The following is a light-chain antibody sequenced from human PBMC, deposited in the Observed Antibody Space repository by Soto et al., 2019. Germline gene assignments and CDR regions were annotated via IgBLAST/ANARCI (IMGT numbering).Light chain of an antibody. CDR1: QTISND. J-gene: IGKJ5*01. CDR2: GAK. CDR3: QQCHATPLT. Sequence: IHMTQSPSFLSASLVYRFTTTCRASQTISNDLNWYQQKPGKAPNLLIFGAKTLQSGVPSRFSGSGYGTDFTLTITTLQPEDVGIYYCQQCHATPLTFGQGTRLEIK. V-gene: IGKV1-39*01.